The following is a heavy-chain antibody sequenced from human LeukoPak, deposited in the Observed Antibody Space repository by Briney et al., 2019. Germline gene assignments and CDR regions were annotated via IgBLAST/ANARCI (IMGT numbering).Heavy chain of an antibody. D-gene: IGHD6-13*01. Sequence: PGRSLRLSCAASGFTFDDYAMHWVRQAPGKGLEWVSGISWNSGSIGYADSVKGRFTISRDNSKNTLYLQMNSLRAEDTAVYYCARDPTSIAAAHIDYWGQGTLVTVSS. J-gene: IGHJ4*02. V-gene: IGHV3-9*01. CDR3: ARDPTSIAAAHIDY. CDR1: GFTFDDYA. CDR2: ISWNSGSI.